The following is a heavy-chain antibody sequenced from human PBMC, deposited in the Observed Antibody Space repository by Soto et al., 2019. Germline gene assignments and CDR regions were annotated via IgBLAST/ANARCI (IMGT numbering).Heavy chain of an antibody. CDR1: GFTFSSYG. CDR3: AKGDTVTPTVTHHWYFDL. CDR2: ISYDGSNK. D-gene: IGHD4-4*01. Sequence: QVQLVESGGGVVQPGRSLRLSCAASGFTFSSYGMHWVRQAPGKGLEWVAVISYDGSNKYYADSVKGRFTISRDNYKNTLYLQMNSLRAEDTAVYYCAKGDTVTPTVTHHWYFDLWGRGTLVTVSS. V-gene: IGHV3-30*18. J-gene: IGHJ2*01.